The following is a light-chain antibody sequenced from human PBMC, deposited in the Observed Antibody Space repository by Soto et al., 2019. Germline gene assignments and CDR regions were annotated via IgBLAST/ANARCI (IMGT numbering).Light chain of an antibody. CDR1: QSINRY. V-gene: IGKV1-39*01. J-gene: IGKJ4*01. CDR3: QQSYSTPLT. CDR2: AAS. Sequence: DIQMTQSPSSLSASVGDRVTITCRASQSINRYLNWYQQKPGKAPKLLIYAASSLQSGVPSGFSGSGSGTDFTLTISSLQPEDFATYYCQQSYSTPLTFGGGTKVEIK.